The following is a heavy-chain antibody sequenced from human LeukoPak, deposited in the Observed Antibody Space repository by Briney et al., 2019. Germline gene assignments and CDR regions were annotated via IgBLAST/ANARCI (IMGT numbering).Heavy chain of an antibody. CDR2: INPNSGGT. J-gene: IGHJ4*02. Sequence: GASVKVSCKASGYTFTSYGISWVRQAPGQGLEWMGWINPNSGGTNYAQKFQGRVTMTRDTSISTAYMELSRLRSDDTAVYYCARDMGMATYTDTKFSSYYFDYWGQGTLVTVSS. V-gene: IGHV1-2*02. CDR1: GYTFTSYG. D-gene: IGHD5-24*01. CDR3: ARDMGMATYTDTKFSSYYFDY.